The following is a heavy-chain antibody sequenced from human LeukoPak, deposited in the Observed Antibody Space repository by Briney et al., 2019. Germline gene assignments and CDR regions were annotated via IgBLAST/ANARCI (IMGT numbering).Heavy chain of an antibody. CDR2: TNPNSGGT. CDR1: GYTFTGNY. D-gene: IGHD6-19*01. J-gene: IGHJ4*02. Sequence: ASMKVSCKASGYTFTGNYIHWVRHPPGQGLEWMGWTNPNSGGTNYAQKFQGWVTMTRDTSISTAYMELSRLRSDDTAVYYCARGGYSSGWSVFDYWGQGTLVTVSS. V-gene: IGHV1-2*04. CDR3: ARGGYSSGWSVFDY.